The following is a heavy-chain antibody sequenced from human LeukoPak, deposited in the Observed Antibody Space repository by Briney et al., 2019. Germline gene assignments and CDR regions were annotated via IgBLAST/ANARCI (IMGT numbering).Heavy chain of an antibody. V-gene: IGHV4-59*08. Sequence: SETLSLTCTVSGGSISSYYWSWIRQPPGKGLEWIGYIYYSGSTNCNPSLKSRVTISVDTSKNQFSLKLSSVTAADTAVYYCARAYRYGDYDVWWFDPWGQGTLVTVSS. D-gene: IGHD4-17*01. J-gene: IGHJ5*02. CDR2: IYYSGST. CDR1: GGSISSYY. CDR3: ARAYRYGDYDVWWFDP.